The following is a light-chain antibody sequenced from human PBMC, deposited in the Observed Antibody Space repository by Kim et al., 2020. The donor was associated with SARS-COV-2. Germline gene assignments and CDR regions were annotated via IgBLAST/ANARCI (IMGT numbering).Light chain of an antibody. CDR3: QQGTTFPWT. CDR1: HVIGPW. V-gene: IGKV1-12*01. J-gene: IGKJ1*01. CDR2: GSS. Sequence: PVGDAVTLTCPASHVIGPWLAWYQQKPGHAPKLLISGSSDLETGVPSRFSGSGSGTDFTLTIISLQPEDFATYYCQQGTTFPWTFGPGTKVDIK.